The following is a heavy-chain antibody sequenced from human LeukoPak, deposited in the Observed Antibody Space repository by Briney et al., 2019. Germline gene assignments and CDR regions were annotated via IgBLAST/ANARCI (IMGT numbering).Heavy chain of an antibody. CDR1: GFTFSRYW. CDR2: IKEDGSKK. Sequence: AGGSLRLSCAASGFTFSRYWMTWVRQAPGKGLEWVANIKEDGSKKNYVDSVKGRFTISRDNAKNSLYLQMNSLRAEDTAVYYCAKVSGGGLYYDGMDVWGQGTTVTVSS. V-gene: IGHV3-7*03. J-gene: IGHJ6*02. D-gene: IGHD1-14*01. CDR3: AKVSGGGLYYDGMDV.